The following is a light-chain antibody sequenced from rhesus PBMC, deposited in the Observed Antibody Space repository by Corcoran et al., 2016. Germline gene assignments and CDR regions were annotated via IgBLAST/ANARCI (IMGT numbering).Light chain of an antibody. J-gene: IGKJ3*01. CDR3: YQHSSGP. CDR1: QSVSSY. CDR2: GAS. V-gene: IGKV3-10*01. Sequence: QVILTQSPATLSLSPGERATLSCRASQSVSSYLAWYQQKPGQAPKLLIYGASSRATGFPDWFSGSGSGTDFTLTISSLEPEDVGVYHCYQHSSGPFGPGTKLDIK.